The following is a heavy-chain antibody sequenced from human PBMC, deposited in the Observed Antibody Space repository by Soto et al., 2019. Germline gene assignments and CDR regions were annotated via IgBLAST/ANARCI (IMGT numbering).Heavy chain of an antibody. CDR1: GYTFTSYA. V-gene: IGHV1-3*01. CDR3: ASGYCSRTSCYVFDY. CDR2: INAGNGNT. J-gene: IGHJ4*02. D-gene: IGHD2-2*01. Sequence: QVQLVQSGAEVKKPGASVKVSCKASGYTFTSYAMHWVRQAPGQRLEWMGWINAGNGNTKYSQKFQGRVSITRDTSASTAYMEVSSLSSDDTDVYYCASGYCSRTSCYVFDYWGLGTLVSVSS.